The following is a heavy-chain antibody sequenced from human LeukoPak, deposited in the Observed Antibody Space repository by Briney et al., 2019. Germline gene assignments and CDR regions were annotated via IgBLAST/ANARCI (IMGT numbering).Heavy chain of an antibody. CDR1: GYTFTSYA. CDR3: AREQEGSYGFDY. J-gene: IGHJ4*02. Sequence: ASVKVSCKASGYTFTSYAMHWVRQAPGQRLEWMGWINAGNGNTKYSQEFQGRVTITRDTSASTAYMELSSLRSEDMAVYYCAREQEGSYGFDYWGQGTLVTVSS. CDR2: INAGNGNT. D-gene: IGHD5-18*01. V-gene: IGHV1-3*03.